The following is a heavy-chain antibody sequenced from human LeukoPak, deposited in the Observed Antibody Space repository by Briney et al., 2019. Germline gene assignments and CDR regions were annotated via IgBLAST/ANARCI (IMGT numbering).Heavy chain of an antibody. CDR2: ISSSSSYI. J-gene: IGHJ4*02. Sequence: GGSLRLSCAASGFTFSSYSMNWVRQAPGKGLEWVSSISSSSSYIYYADSLKGRFTISRDNGKNSLYLQMNSLRAEDTAVYYCAAGKAPAVSFDYWGQGTLVTVSS. V-gene: IGHV3-21*01. D-gene: IGHD6-13*01. CDR3: AAGKAPAVSFDY. CDR1: GFTFSSYS.